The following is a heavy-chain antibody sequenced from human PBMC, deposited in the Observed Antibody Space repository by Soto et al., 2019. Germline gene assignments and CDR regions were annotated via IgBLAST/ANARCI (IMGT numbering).Heavy chain of an antibody. CDR3: ARRGSGSYSDY. Sequence: QLQLQESGPGLVKPSETLSLTCTVSGGSISSSSHYWGWIRQPPGKGLEWIGSIYYSGSTSYNPSLMXRXTXAXXTSKHQFSLKLSSVTAADTAVYYCARRGSGSYSDYWGQGTLVTVSS. CDR2: IYYSGST. D-gene: IGHD3-10*01. V-gene: IGHV4-39*01. CDR1: GGSISSSSHY. J-gene: IGHJ4*02.